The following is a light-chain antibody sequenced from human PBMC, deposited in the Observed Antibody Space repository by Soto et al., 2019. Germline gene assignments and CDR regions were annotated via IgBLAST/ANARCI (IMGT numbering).Light chain of an antibody. CDR2: DVN. Sequence: QSVLTQPASVSGSPGQSITISCTGTRSDIGAYNFVSWYQQHPGKAPKLILYDVNIRPSGVSYRFSGSKSGNTASLTISGLQAEDEADYYCTSCTTSTTMIFGGGTKVTVL. V-gene: IGLV2-14*03. CDR3: TSCTTSTTMI. J-gene: IGLJ2*01. CDR1: RSDIGAYNF.